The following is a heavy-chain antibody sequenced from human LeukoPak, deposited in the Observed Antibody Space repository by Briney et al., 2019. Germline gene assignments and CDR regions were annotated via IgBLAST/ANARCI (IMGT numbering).Heavy chain of an antibody. V-gene: IGHV3-66*01. CDR3: ARGRAFDL. J-gene: IGHJ2*01. CDR1: GFTVSSNY. Sequence: PGGSPRLSCAASGFTVSSNYMNWVRQAPGKGLEWVSLIYSGGTPSYADTVKGRFTISRDNSKNTLYLQMNSLRVEDTAVYYCARGRAFDLWGRGTLVSVSS. CDR2: IYSGGTP.